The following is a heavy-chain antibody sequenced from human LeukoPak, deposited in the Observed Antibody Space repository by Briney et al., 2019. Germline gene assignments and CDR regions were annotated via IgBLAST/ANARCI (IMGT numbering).Heavy chain of an antibody. CDR1: GGSIRSYY. D-gene: IGHD2-15*01. CDR3: VRALTPGSCSGGTCSYFDY. Sequence: SETLSLTCTVSGGSIRSYYWSWIRQPPGKGLEWIGYIYYSGSTNSNPSLKSRVTISVDTSKNQFSLKVSSVTAADTAVYYCVRALTPGSCSGGTCSYFDYWGQGTLVTVSS. CDR2: IYYSGST. J-gene: IGHJ4*02. V-gene: IGHV4-59*01.